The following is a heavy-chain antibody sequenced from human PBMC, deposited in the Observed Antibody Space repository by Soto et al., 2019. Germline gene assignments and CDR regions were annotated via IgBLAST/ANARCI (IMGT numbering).Heavy chain of an antibody. Sequence: WGSLRLSCSASVFLFGTYAMNWFRQAPGKGLEWVSAISNNGVDTYYAESVRGRFTISRDNSINTLYLQMRRLRAEDTAVYYCAHPRGYGVFDAVDIWGQGTMVTVSS. V-gene: IGHV3-23*01. D-gene: IGHD4-17*01. CDR3: AHPRGYGVFDAVDI. CDR2: ISNNGVDT. J-gene: IGHJ3*02. CDR1: VFLFGTYA.